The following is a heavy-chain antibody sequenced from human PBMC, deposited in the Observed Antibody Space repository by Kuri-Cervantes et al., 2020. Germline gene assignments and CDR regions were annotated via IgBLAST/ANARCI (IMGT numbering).Heavy chain of an antibody. CDR1: GYTFTTYA. J-gene: IGHJ6*03. Sequence: ASVKVSCKASGYTFTTYAMHWVRQAPGQRLEWMGWSNAGNGNTKYSQEFQGRVTITRDTSASTAYMELSSLRSEDMTVYYCARVGAGGVGYSYGPGNYYYYMDVWGRGTTVTVSS. CDR2: SNAGNGNT. D-gene: IGHD5-18*01. V-gene: IGHV1-3*02. CDR3: ARVGAGGVGYSYGPGNYYYYMDV.